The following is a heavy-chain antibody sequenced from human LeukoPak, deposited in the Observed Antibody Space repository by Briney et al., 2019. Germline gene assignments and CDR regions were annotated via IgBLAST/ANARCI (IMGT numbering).Heavy chain of an antibody. D-gene: IGHD4-17*01. CDR1: GGSIRSYY. Sequence: PSETLSLTCTVSGGSIRSYYWSWIRQPPGKGLEWIGYIYYSGSTYYNPSLKSRVTISVDTSNNQFSLKLSSVTAADTAVYYCARDRRDGDYEYYGMDVWGQGTTVTVSS. CDR2: IYYSGST. V-gene: IGHV4-59*12. CDR3: ARDRRDGDYEYYGMDV. J-gene: IGHJ6*02.